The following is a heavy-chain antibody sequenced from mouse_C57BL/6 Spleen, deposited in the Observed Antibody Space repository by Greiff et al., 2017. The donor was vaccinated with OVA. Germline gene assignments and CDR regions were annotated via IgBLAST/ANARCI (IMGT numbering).Heavy chain of an antibody. CDR1: GYSITSGYY. CDR3: ARAPFITTVVAPNFDV. CDR2: ISYDGSN. J-gene: IGHJ1*03. V-gene: IGHV3-6*01. D-gene: IGHD1-1*01. Sequence: EVKLLESGPGLVKPSQSLSLTCSVTGYSITSGYYWNWIRQFPGNKLEWMGYISYDGSNNYNPSLKNRISITRDTSKNQFFLKLNSVTTEDTATYYCARAPFITTVVAPNFDVWGTGTTVTVSS.